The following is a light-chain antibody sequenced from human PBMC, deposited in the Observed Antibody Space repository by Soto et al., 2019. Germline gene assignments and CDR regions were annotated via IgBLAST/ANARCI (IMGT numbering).Light chain of an antibody. CDR1: QSISSY. CDR2: AAS. V-gene: IGKV1-39*01. CDR3: QQSYSTLGT. Sequence: DIQMTPSPSSLSASVGDRVTITCRASQSISSYLHWYQQKPGKAPKLLIYAASSLQSGVPSRFSGSGSGTDFTLTSSSLPPEDFATYYCQQSYSTLGTFGQGTKLEIK. J-gene: IGKJ2*01.